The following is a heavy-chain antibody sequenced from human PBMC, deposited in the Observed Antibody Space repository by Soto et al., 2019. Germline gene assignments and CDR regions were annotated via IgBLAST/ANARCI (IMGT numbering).Heavy chain of an antibody. CDR3: ARGGGGSYSSGDY. J-gene: IGHJ4*02. CDR2: INHSGNT. V-gene: IGHV4-34*01. D-gene: IGHD1-26*01. CDR1: SFSGYY. Sequence: SFSGYYWSWIRQPPGKGLEWIGEINHSGNTNYNPSLKSRVTISVDTSKNQFSLKLSSVTAADTAVYYCARGGGGSYSSGDYWGQGTLVTVSS.